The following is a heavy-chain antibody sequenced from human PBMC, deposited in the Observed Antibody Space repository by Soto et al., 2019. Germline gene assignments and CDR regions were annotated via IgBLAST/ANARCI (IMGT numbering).Heavy chain of an antibody. V-gene: IGHV4-59*01. Sequence: SLTCTVSGGSISSYYWSWIRQPPGKGLEYIGYIYYSGSTNYNPSLKSRVTISVDTSKKQFSLKLSSVTAADTAVYYCARSLYSRSYTNWFDPWGQGTLVTVSS. CDR1: GGSISSYY. D-gene: IGHD1-26*01. J-gene: IGHJ5*02. CDR3: ARSLYSRSYTNWFDP. CDR2: IYYSGST.